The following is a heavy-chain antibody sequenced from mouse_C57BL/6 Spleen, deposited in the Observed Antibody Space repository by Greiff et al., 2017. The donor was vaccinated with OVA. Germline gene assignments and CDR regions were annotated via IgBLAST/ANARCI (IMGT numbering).Heavy chain of an antibody. CDR2: ISDGGSYT. D-gene: IGHD1-1*01. V-gene: IGHV5-4*01. Sequence: EVMLVESGGGLVKPGGSLKLSCAASGFTFSSYAMSWVRQTPEKRLEWVATISDGGSYTYYPDNVKGRFTLSRDNAKNNLYLQMSHLKSEDTAMYYCAREGTTVPRYFDVWGTGTTVTVSS. CDR3: AREGTTVPRYFDV. CDR1: GFTFSSYA. J-gene: IGHJ1*03.